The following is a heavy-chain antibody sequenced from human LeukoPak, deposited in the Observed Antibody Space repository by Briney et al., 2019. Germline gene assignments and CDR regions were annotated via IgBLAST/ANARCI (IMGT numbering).Heavy chain of an antibody. Sequence: GGSLRLSCAASGFTFSSYAMSWVRQAPGKGLEWVSAISGSGGSTYYADSVKGRFTISRDNSKNTLYLQMNSLRAEDTAVDYCARTRLRWTRGAFDIWGQGTMVTVSS. J-gene: IGHJ3*02. D-gene: IGHD4-23*01. CDR2: ISGSGGST. CDR3: ARTRLRWTRGAFDI. CDR1: GFTFSSYA. V-gene: IGHV3-23*01.